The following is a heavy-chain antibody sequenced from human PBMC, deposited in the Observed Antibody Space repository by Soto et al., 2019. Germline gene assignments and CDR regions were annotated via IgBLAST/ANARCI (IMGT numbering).Heavy chain of an antibody. D-gene: IGHD2-8*01. V-gene: IGHV1-2*04. CDR1: GYSFTDYH. CDR3: ARGDSTDCSNGVCSFFYNHDMDV. J-gene: IGHJ6*02. Sequence: ASVKVSCKASGYSFTDYHIHWVRQAPGQELEWLGRINPKSGGTSTAQKFQGWVTMTTDTSISTASMELTRLTSDDTAIYYCARGDSTDCSNGVCSFFYNHDMDVWGQGPTVTVSS. CDR2: INPKSGGT.